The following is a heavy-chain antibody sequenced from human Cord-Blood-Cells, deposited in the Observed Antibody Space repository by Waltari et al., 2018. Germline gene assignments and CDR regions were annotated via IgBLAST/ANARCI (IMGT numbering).Heavy chain of an antibody. Sequence: QLQLQESGPGLVKPSETLSLTCTVSGGSISSSSYYWGWIRQPPGKGLEWIGSIYYSGSTYYHPSLKSRVTISVDTSKNQFSLKLSSVTAADTAVYYCARVITMVRGVIIDYWGQGTLVTVSS. CDR1: GGSISSSSYY. D-gene: IGHD3-10*01. CDR2: IYYSGST. V-gene: IGHV4-39*07. CDR3: ARVITMVRGVIIDY. J-gene: IGHJ4*02.